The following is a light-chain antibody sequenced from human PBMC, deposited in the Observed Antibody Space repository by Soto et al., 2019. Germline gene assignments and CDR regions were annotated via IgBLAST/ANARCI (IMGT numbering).Light chain of an antibody. CDR2: AAS. J-gene: IGKJ4*01. CDR1: QGLVSW. Sequence: DIQVTQSPSSVSASVGDRVTITCRASQGLVSWLAWYQQKPGKAPKLLIYAASSFQSGVPSRFSGSGSGTDSTLTISSLQPEDFATYYCQQTSSFPLTFGGGTKVEIK. CDR3: QQTSSFPLT. V-gene: IGKV1-12*01.